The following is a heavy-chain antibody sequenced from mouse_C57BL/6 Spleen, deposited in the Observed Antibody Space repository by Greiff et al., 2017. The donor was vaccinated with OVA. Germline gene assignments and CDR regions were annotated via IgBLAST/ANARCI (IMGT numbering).Heavy chain of an antibody. Sequence: ESGPGLVKPSQSLSLTCSVTGYSITSGYYWNWIRQFPGNKLEWMGYISYDGSNNYNPSLNNRISITRDTSKNQFFLTLNSVTTEDTATYYCARGVTGDYWGQGTTLTVSS. CDR1: GYSITSGYY. CDR3: ARGVTGDY. V-gene: IGHV3-6*01. D-gene: IGHD2-13*01. J-gene: IGHJ2*01. CDR2: ISYDGSN.